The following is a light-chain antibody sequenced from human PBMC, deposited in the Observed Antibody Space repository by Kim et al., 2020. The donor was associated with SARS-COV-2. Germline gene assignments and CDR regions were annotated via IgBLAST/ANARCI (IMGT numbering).Light chain of an antibody. J-gene: IGKJ2*01. CDR3: QQRNNWPRT. Sequence: LYPGERATLSCRASQSVGNSLGWYQQKPGQAPRLLIYDASNRATGVPARFSGSGSGTDFTLTISSLEPGDFAVYYCQQRNNWPRTFGQGTKLEI. V-gene: IGKV3-11*01. CDR1: QSVGNS. CDR2: DAS.